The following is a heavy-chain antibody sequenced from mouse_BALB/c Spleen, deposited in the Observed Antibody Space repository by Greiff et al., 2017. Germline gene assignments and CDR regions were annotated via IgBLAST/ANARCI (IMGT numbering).Heavy chain of an antibody. V-gene: IGHV5-12-1*01. D-gene: IGHD2-2*01. CDR2: ISSGGGST. J-gene: IGHJ2*01. CDR1: GFAFSSYD. Sequence: EVQRVESGGGLVKPGGSLKLSCAASGFAFSSYDMSWVRQTPEKRLEWVAYISSGGGSTYYPDTVKGRFTISRDNAKNTLYLQMSSLKSEDTAMYYCARQGNGYDAPDFDYWGQGTTLTVSS. CDR3: ARQGNGYDAPDFDY.